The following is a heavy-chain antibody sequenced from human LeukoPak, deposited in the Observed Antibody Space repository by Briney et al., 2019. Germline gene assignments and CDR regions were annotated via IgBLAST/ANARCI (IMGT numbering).Heavy chain of an antibody. CDR3: ARDSGDSMIVVVTPFDY. CDR2: ISSGSSYI. J-gene: IGHJ4*02. CDR1: GFTFSSYS. D-gene: IGHD3-22*01. V-gene: IGHV3-21*01. Sequence: GGSLRLSCAASGFTFSSYSMNWVRQAPGKGLEWVSSISSGSSYIYYADSVKGRFTISRDSAKNSLYLQMNSLRAEDTAVYYCARDSGDSMIVVVTPFDYWGQGTLVTVSS.